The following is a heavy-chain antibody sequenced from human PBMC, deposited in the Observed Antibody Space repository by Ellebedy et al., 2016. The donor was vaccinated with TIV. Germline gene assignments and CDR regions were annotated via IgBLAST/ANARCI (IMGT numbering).Heavy chain of an antibody. CDR2: INTYNGNT. V-gene: IGHV1-18*01. CDR3: ARGLY. CDR1: GYIFTTYA. Sequence: AASVTVSCKTSGYIFTTYAISWVRQAPGQGLEWMGWINTYNGNTEYAQKLQGRVTVTTDTSTSTVYMELRSLRSDDTAVYYCARGLYWGQGTLVTVSS. J-gene: IGHJ4*02.